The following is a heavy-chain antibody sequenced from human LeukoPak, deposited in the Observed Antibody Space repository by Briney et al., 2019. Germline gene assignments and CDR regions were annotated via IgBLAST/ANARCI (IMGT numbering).Heavy chain of an antibody. Sequence: PGRSLRLSCAASGFTFSSYAMHWVRQAPGKGLEWVAVISYDGSNKYYADSVKGRFTISRDNSKNTLYLQMNSLRAGDTAVYYCAREGSHWIQLWFDYWGQGTLVTVSS. V-gene: IGHV3-30*04. CDR2: ISYDGSNK. CDR3: AREGSHWIQLWFDY. J-gene: IGHJ4*02. CDR1: GFTFSSYA. D-gene: IGHD5-18*01.